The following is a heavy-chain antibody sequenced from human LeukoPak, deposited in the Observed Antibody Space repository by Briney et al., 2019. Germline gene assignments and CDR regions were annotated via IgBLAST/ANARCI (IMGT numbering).Heavy chain of an antibody. D-gene: IGHD1-1*01. V-gene: IGHV4-34*01. Sequence: SETLSLTCAVSDVSFTNYHWTWIRQSPGKGLEWLGEISHTGNTHYNPSLKSRVTVSVDISADMSTTRVSLNLKSVTAADMAIYYCARGPGHSFKYWGQGTRVTVSS. CDR3: ARGPGHSFKY. J-gene: IGHJ4*02. CDR1: DVSFTNYH. CDR2: ISHTGNT.